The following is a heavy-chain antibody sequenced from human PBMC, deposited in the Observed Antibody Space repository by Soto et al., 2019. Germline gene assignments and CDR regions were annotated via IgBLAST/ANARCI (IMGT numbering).Heavy chain of an antibody. CDR2: VYYDGRT. Sequence: QVQLQESGPGLVKPSQTLSLTCTVSGVSISSGGYYWSWIRQHPRKGLEWIGYVYYDGRTYYNPSLESRVTMSVDTSERQFSLRLSSLTAADTAVYFCARGNPIFDSSGLEFDYWGQGVLVTVSS. CDR1: GVSISSGGYY. V-gene: IGHV4-31*03. J-gene: IGHJ4*02. D-gene: IGHD3-22*01. CDR3: ARGNPIFDSSGLEFDY.